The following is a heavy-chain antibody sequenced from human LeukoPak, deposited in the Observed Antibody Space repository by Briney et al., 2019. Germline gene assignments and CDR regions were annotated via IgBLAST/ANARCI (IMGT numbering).Heavy chain of an antibody. CDR3: VRDLGGRSGH. V-gene: IGHV3-21*01. J-gene: IGHJ4*02. D-gene: IGHD1-26*01. CDR2: ISSSSSYI. CDR1: GFTFSSYS. Sequence: TGGSLRLSCAASGFTFSSYSMNWVRQAPGKGLEWVSSISSSSSYIYYADSVKGRFTVSRDNAKNSLYLQMNSLRAEDTAVYYCVRDLGGRSGHWGQGTLVTVSS.